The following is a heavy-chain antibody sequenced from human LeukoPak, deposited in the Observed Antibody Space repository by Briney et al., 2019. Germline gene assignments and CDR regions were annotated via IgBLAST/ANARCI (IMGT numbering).Heavy chain of an antibody. CDR2: INPDGSNT. J-gene: IGHJ4*02. CDR1: GFTFSNYW. V-gene: IGHV3-74*01. D-gene: IGHD3-10*01. Sequence: GGSLRLSCAASGFTFSNYWMHWVRQDPGKGLVWVSYINPDGSNTNYADSVKGRFTISRDNAKNALYLQMNSLRAEDTAVYYCAKDLHYGSADYWGQGTLVTVSS. CDR3: AKDLHYGSADY.